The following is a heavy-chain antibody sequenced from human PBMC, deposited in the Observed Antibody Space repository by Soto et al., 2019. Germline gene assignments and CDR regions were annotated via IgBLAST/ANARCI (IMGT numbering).Heavy chain of an antibody. D-gene: IGHD3-16*01. V-gene: IGHV4-31*03. Sequence: QVQLQESGPGLVKPSQTLSLTCTVSGGSISSGGYYWSWIRQHPGKGLEWIGYIYYSGSTYNNPSLKSRVTISVDTSKNLFSLKLSSVTDADKAVYYCARVGGINWFDPWGQGTLVTVSS. J-gene: IGHJ5*02. CDR2: IYYSGST. CDR3: ARVGGINWFDP. CDR1: GGSISSGGYY.